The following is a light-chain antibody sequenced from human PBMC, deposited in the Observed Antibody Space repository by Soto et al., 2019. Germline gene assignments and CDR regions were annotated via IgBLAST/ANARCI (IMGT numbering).Light chain of an antibody. Sequence: IRLTQSPSSLSASPGDRVTISCRASQDISSSLAWYQQKPGKAPKVLIYKASTLKSGVPSRFSGSGSGTEFTLTISSLQPDDFATYYCQQYYDYPRTFGQGTKVDTK. CDR2: KAS. J-gene: IGKJ1*01. CDR3: QQYYDYPRT. CDR1: QDISSS. V-gene: IGKV1-8*01.